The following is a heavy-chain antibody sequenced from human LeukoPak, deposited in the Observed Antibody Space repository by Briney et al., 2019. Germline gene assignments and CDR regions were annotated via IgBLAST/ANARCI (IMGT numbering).Heavy chain of an antibody. CDR1: GGTFSSYA. CDR3: AKDGRLHY. CDR2: ISGSGGST. V-gene: IGHV3-23*01. Sequence: ASVKVSCKASGGTFSSYAMSWVRQAPGKGLEWVSAISGSGGSTYYADSVKGRFTISRDNSKNTLYLQMNSLRAEDTAVYYCAKDGRLHYWGQGTLVTVSS. J-gene: IGHJ4*02.